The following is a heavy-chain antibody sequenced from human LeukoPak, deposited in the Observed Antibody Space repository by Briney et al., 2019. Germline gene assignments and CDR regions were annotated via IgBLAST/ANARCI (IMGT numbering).Heavy chain of an antibody. V-gene: IGHV1-2*02. D-gene: IGHD3-10*01. Sequence: ASVKVSCKASGYTFTGYYMHWVRQAPGQGLEWMGWINPNSGGTNYAQKVQGRVTMTRDTSISTAYMELSSLRSDDTAVYYCARDGSGSYWAYYNWFDPWGQGTLVTVSS. J-gene: IGHJ5*02. CDR3: ARDGSGSYWAYYNWFDP. CDR1: GYTFTGYY. CDR2: INPNSGGT.